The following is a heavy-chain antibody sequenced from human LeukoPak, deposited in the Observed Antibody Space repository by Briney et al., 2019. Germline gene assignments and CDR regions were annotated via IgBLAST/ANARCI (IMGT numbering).Heavy chain of an antibody. J-gene: IGHJ5*02. CDR2: ISGSGGST. CDR3: AKEREYYDILTGYYRGENWFDP. Sequence: PGGSLRLSCAASGFTFSSYGMHWVRQAPGKGLEWVSAISGSGGSTYYADSVKGRFTISRDNSKNTLYLQMNSLRAEDTAVYYCAKEREYYDILTGYYRGENWFDPWGQGTLVTVSS. CDR1: GFTFSSYG. V-gene: IGHV3-23*01. D-gene: IGHD3-9*01.